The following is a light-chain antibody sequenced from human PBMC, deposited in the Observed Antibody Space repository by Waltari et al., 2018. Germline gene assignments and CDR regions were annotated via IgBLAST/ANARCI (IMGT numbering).Light chain of an antibody. CDR3: GTWDTDLSVV. V-gene: IGLV1-51*01. CDR1: GSNIGNNF. CDR2: DNN. J-gene: IGLJ2*01. Sequence: QSVLTQPPSVSAAPGQKVTISCSGTGSNIGNNFVSWYQQLPGTAPKLLIYDNNKRPAGIPDRFSGSKSGTSATLGITGLQTGDEADCYCGTWDTDLSVVFGGGTKLTVL.